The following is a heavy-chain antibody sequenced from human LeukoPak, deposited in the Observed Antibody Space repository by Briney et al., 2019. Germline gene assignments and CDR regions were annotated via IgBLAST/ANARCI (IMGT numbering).Heavy chain of an antibody. CDR2: IIPILGIA. CDR3: ARDSSGYYSHEYWFDP. D-gene: IGHD3-22*01. Sequence: SVKVSCKASGGTFSSYTISWVRQAPGQGLEWMGRIIPILGIANYAQKFQGRVTITADKFTSTAYMELSSMRSEDTAVYYCARDSSGYYSHEYWFDPWGQGTLVTVSS. V-gene: IGHV1-69*04. CDR1: GGTFSSYT. J-gene: IGHJ5*02.